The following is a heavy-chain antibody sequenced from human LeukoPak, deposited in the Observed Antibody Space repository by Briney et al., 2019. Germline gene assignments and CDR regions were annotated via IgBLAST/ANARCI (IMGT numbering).Heavy chain of an antibody. J-gene: IGHJ4*02. D-gene: IGHD3-22*01. CDR2: IYTSGST. CDR1: GGSISNYY. Sequence: PSETLSLTCTVSGGSISNYYWSWIRQSAGKGLEWIGRIYTSGSTNYNPSLKSRVSMSVDTSKNQFSLRLRSVTAADTAVYYCARESGYYYDTSGYTFDYWGQGIPVTVSS. CDR3: ARESGYYYDTSGYTFDY. V-gene: IGHV4-4*07.